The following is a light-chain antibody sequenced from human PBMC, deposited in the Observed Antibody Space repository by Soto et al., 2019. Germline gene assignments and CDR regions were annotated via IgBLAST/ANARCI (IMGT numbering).Light chain of an antibody. Sequence: IVLTQSPGTLSLSPGERATLSCRASQSVTTSYLAWCQQKPGQAPRLLIYGASSRAAGIPDRFSGSGSGTDFTLTISRLEPEDFAVYYCQHYGSSPRFGQGTKVEIK. CDR1: QSVTTSY. V-gene: IGKV3-20*01. J-gene: IGKJ1*01. CDR2: GAS. CDR3: QHYGSSPR.